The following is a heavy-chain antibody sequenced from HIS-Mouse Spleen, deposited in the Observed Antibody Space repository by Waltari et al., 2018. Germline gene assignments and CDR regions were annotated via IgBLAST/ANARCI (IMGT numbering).Heavy chain of an antibody. CDR3: AREIPYSSSWYDWYFDL. CDR1: GGSISSSSYY. CDR2: IYYSGCT. D-gene: IGHD6-13*01. Sequence: QLQLQESGPGLVKPSETLSLTCTVSGGSISSSSYYWGWIRQPPGKGLGWSGSIYYSGCTYYNPSLKTRFTISVATSKNQFSLRLSSVTAADTAVYYCAREIPYSSSWYDWYFDLWGRGTLVTVSS. V-gene: IGHV4-39*07. J-gene: IGHJ2*01.